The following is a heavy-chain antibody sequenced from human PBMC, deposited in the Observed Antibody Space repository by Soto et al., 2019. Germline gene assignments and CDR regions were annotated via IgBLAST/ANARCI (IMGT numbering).Heavy chain of an antibody. CDR2: IYYSGST. J-gene: IGHJ3*02. V-gene: IGHV4-39*01. CDR1: GGPISSSSYY. CDR3: ARLEGYGGAFDI. Sequence: QLQLQESGPGLVKPSETLSLTCTVSGGPISSSSYYWGWIRQPPGKGLEWIGSIYYSGSTYYNPSLKSRVTISVDTSKNQFSLKLSSVTAADTAVYYCARLEGYGGAFDIWGQGTMVTVSS. D-gene: IGHD2-8*02.